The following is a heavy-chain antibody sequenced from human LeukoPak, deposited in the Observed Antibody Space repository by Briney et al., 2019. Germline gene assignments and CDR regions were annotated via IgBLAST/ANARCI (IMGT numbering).Heavy chain of an antibody. CDR3: ARSGLEHYDILTGVNNGGPEKNWFDP. Sequence: SETLSLTCPVSGGSISSYYWSLIRQPPGKGLEWIGYIYYSGSTKYNPSLKSRVTISVDTSKNQFSLKLSSVTAADTAVYYCARSGLEHYDILTGVNNGGPEKNWFDPWGQGTLVTVSS. CDR2: IYYSGST. D-gene: IGHD3-9*01. V-gene: IGHV4-59*01. J-gene: IGHJ5*02. CDR1: GGSISSYY.